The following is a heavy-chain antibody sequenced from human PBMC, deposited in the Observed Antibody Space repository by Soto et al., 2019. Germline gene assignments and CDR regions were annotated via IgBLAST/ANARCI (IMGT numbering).Heavy chain of an antibody. J-gene: IGHJ4*02. V-gene: IGHV1-69*06. CDR1: GGTFSSHG. CDR2: IIPMFGTP. CDR3: AIGEVVVTGAGTGERIY. D-gene: IGHD2-21*02. Sequence: SSVKVSCKASGGTFSSHGITWVRQAPGQELEWLARIIPMFGTPKYAQSFQGRVSFTADKSTTTAHFALSRLRSEDTAVDSWAIGEVVVTGAGTGERIYWGKVARGTVAS.